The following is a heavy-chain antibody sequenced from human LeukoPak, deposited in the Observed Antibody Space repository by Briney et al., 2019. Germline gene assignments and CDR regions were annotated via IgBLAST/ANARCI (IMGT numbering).Heavy chain of an antibody. CDR1: GFTFDYYG. J-gene: IGHJ4*02. V-gene: IGHV3-20*04. CDR2: INWNGGST. CDR3: ARDRYYDTSGFLDY. D-gene: IGHD3-22*01. Sequence: PGGSLRLSCAGSGFTFDYYGMTWLRQAPGKGLEWGFGINWNGGSTDYADSVNGRFTISRDNAKNSLYLQMNSLRAEDTALYYCARDRYYDTSGFLDYWGQGTLVTVSS.